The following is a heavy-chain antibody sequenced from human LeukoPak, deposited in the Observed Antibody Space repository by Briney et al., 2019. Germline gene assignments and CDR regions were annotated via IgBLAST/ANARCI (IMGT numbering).Heavy chain of an antibody. CDR1: RFTFSSYG. J-gene: IGHJ4*02. V-gene: IGHV3-30*02. Sequence: PGGSLRLSCAASRFTFSSYGMHWVRQAPGKGLEWVAFIRYDGINKYYADSVKGRFTISRDNSKNTLYLQMNSLRAEDTAVYYCARDTLGEGEDANYAVYYFDYWGQGTPVTVSS. CDR3: ARDTLGEGEDANYAVYYFDY. D-gene: IGHD4/OR15-4a*01. CDR2: IRYDGINK.